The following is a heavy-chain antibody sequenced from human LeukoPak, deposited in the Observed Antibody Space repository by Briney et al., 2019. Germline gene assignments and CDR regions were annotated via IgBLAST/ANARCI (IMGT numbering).Heavy chain of an antibody. CDR3: ARGNYYGDAFDI. Sequence: GGSLRLSCAASGFTFTSYSMNWVRQAPGKGLEWVSSISSSSSYIYYADSVKGRFTISRDNAKNSLYLQMNSLRAEDTAVYYCARGNYYGDAFDIWGQGTMVTVSS. J-gene: IGHJ3*02. D-gene: IGHD3-3*01. CDR2: ISSSSSYI. V-gene: IGHV3-21*01. CDR1: GFTFTSYS.